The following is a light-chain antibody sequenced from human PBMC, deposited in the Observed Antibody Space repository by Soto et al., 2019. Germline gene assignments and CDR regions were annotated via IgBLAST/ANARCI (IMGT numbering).Light chain of an antibody. CDR2: DAS. V-gene: IGKV3-11*01. J-gene: IGKJ1*01. CDR1: QSVSSY. CDR3: QQRSNWPPWT. Sequence: IVLTLSSATLSLSPGKRATLSCRASQSVSSYLAWYQQKPRQAPRLLIYDASNRATGIPARFSGSGSATDFTPTISSLEPEDFAVYYCQQRSNWPPWTFGQGTKVDI.